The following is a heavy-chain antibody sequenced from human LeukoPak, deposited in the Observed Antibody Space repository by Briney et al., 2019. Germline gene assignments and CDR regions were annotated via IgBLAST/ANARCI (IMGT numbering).Heavy chain of an antibody. Sequence: GGSLRLSCEAPGLTFSSYDMQWVRQVTAKGLEWVSSIGTTGDTHYAVSVKGRFTISRENANNSLYLQMSILSAVDTAVYYCARSFYGDYPYWGQGTLVTVSS. D-gene: IGHD4-17*01. CDR2: IGTTGDT. CDR1: GLTFSSYD. V-gene: IGHV3-13*01. J-gene: IGHJ4*02. CDR3: ARSFYGDYPY.